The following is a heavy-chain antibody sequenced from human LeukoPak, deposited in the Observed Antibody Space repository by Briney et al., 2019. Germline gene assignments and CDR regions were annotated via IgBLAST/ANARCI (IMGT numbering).Heavy chain of an antibody. CDR3: AKCLGSGWYASSD. CDR2: ISGSGSRT. CDR1: GFTFSGDA. J-gene: IGHJ4*02. D-gene: IGHD6-13*01. V-gene: IGHV3-23*01. Sequence: PGGSLRLSCAASGFTFSGDAMSWVRQAPGKGLEWVSAISGSGSRTYYADSVKGRFTISRDNSKNTLYLRINSLRAEDTAVYYCAKCLGSGWYASSDWGQGTLVTVSS.